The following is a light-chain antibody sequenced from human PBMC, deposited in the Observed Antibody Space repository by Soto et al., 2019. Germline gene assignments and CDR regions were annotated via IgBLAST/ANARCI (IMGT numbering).Light chain of an antibody. CDR3: QQYNNWPPLT. J-gene: IGKJ4*01. CDR2: GAS. V-gene: IGKV3-15*01. CDR1: QSVSSN. Sequence: EIVMTQSPATLSVSPGERATLSCRASQSVSSNLAWYQQKTGQAPRLLIYGASTRATGIPARFSGSGSGTEFTPTISILQSEDFAVYYCQQYNNWPPLTFGGGTKVEIK.